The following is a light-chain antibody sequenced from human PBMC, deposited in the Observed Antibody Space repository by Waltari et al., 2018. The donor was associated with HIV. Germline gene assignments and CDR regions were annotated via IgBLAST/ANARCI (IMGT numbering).Light chain of an antibody. CDR3: QSYDRVSGSWV. J-gene: IGLJ3*02. V-gene: IGLV1-40*01. CDR1: SSNIGAPYD. Sequence: QSVLTQPPSVSGAPGQRVTISCTGSSSNIGAPYDVRWYQQLPGTVPKLLIYDNNSRPTGVPDRFSGSKSGTSASLAITGLQTEDEADYYCQSYDRVSGSWVFGGGTKLTVL. CDR2: DNN.